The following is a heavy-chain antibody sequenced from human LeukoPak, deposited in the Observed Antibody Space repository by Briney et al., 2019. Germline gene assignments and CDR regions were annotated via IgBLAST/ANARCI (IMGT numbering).Heavy chain of an antibody. J-gene: IGHJ4*02. V-gene: IGHV3-48*01. CDR3: AKDGPGELLFYFDY. CDR2: ISSSSSTI. CDR1: GFAFSSYS. D-gene: IGHD1-26*01. Sequence: GGSLRLSCAASGFAFSSYSMNWVRQAPGKGLEWVSYISSSSSTIYYADSVKGRFTISRDNSKNTLYLQMNSLRAEDTAVYYCAKDGPGELLFYFDYWGQGTLVTVSS.